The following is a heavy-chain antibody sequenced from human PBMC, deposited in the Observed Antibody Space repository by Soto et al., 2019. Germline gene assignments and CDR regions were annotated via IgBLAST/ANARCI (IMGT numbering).Heavy chain of an antibody. CDR3: AKNSGSDCYTGLDY. CDR2: ISQNGGKT. CDR1: GFSFSTYA. Sequence: EVQLLESGGGLVQPGGSLRLSCAASGFSFSTYAMTWVRQAPGKGLEWVSVISQNGGKTYYGDSVKGRFTVSRDNSKNTLYLQMNSLSAEDTAVYYCAKNSGSDCYTGLDYGGQGTLVTVSS. V-gene: IGHV3-23*02. D-gene: IGHD2-21*02. J-gene: IGHJ4*02.